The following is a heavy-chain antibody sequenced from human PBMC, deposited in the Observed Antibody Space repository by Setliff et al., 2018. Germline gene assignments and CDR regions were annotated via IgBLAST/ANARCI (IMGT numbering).Heavy chain of an antibody. J-gene: IGHJ6*02. V-gene: IGHV3-15*01. D-gene: IGHD2-15*01. Sequence: GGSLRLSCAASGFTINNAWLSWVRQAPGKGLEWVGRIKSKTDGGTTDYAAPVKGRFTISRDDSKNTLYLQMNSLNTEDTAVYYCTTDKCCGAPVYFYYGMDVWGQGTTVTVSS. CDR2: IKSKTDGGTT. CDR1: GFTINNAW. CDR3: TTDKCCGAPVYFYYGMDV.